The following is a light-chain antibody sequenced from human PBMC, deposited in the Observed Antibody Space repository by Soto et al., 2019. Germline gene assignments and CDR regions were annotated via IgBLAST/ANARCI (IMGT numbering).Light chain of an antibody. V-gene: IGLV2-14*02. CDR2: EVS. CDR3: SSYTSSSTWV. J-gene: IGLJ3*02. Sequence: QSALTQPASVSGSPGQSITISCTGSSGDIGTYNLVSWYQQYPGRAPKLMIYEVSNRPSGVSDRFSGSRSGNTASLTISGLQAEDESDYYCSSYTSSSTWVFGGGTKLTVL. CDR1: SGDIGTYNL.